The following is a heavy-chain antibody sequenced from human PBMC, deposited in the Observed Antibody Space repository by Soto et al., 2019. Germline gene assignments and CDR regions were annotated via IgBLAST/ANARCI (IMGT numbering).Heavy chain of an antibody. CDR3: AKGSASGRPYYFDS. CDR2: TDNSGTYP. J-gene: IGHJ4*02. CDR1: GFTFRSYA. D-gene: IGHD3-10*01. Sequence: EVHLWVSGGGLVQPGGSLRLSCAASGFTFRSYAMSWVRQAPGKGLEWVSSTDNSGTYPWHADSVKGRFTISRDNSQNTLYLEMNSLRAEDTAVYYCAKGSASGRPYYFDSWGQGTLVTVSS. V-gene: IGHV3-23*05.